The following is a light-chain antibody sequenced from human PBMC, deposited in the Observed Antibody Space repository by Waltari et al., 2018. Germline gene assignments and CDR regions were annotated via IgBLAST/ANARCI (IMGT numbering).Light chain of an antibody. CDR2: DVY. CDR3: SSYTDDTTLDVI. Sequence: QSALTQPASVSGSPGQTITIPCTGTTSDFGSYHYVSWYQRHPGKAPKLIIYDVYILPSGVSSRFSGSKSGNTASLTISGLQSEDEGDYYCSSYTDDTTLDVIFGGGTKLTVL. J-gene: IGLJ2*01. CDR1: TSDFGSYHY. V-gene: IGLV2-14*03.